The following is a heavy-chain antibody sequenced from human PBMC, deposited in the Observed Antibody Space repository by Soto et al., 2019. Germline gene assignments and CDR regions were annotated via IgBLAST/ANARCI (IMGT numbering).Heavy chain of an antibody. Sequence: QVQLVQSGAEVKKPGASVKVSCKASGYTFTSYAMHWVRQAPGQRLEWMGWINAGNGNTKYSQKFQGRVTITRDTSASTAYMELSSLRSEDTAVYYCARDDGRDYSYYGMDVWGQGTTVTVSS. J-gene: IGHJ6*02. CDR1: GYTFTSYA. CDR3: ARDDGRDYSYYGMDV. CDR2: INAGNGNT. V-gene: IGHV1-3*01. D-gene: IGHD3-10*01.